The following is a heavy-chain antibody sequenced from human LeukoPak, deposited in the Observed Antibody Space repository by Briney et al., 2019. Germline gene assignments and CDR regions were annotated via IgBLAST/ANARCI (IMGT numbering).Heavy chain of an antibody. CDR2: ISGSGGST. V-gene: IGHV3-23*01. J-gene: IGHJ4*02. CDR1: GFTFSNYA. CDR3: ARKGSDYDSSGTYFDY. Sequence: GGSLRLSCAASGFTFSNYAMSWVRQNPGKGLEWVSIISGSGGSTYYADSVKGRFTISRDNSKNMVYLQMNSLRAEDTAVYYCARKGSDYDSSGTYFDYWGQGTLVTVSS. D-gene: IGHD3-22*01.